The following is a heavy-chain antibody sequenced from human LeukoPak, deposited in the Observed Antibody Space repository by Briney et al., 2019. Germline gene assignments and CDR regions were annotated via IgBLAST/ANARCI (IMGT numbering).Heavy chain of an antibody. CDR1: GGSFSGYY. CDR2: INHSGST. Sequence: SETLSLTCAVYGGSFSGYYWSWIRQPPGKGLEWIGEINHSGSTNYNPSLKSRVTISVDTSKNQFSLKLSSVTAADTAVYYCACQHVEMATMPADYYFDYWGQGTLVTVSS. V-gene: IGHV4-34*01. CDR3: ACQHVEMATMPADYYFDY. D-gene: IGHD5-24*01. J-gene: IGHJ4*02.